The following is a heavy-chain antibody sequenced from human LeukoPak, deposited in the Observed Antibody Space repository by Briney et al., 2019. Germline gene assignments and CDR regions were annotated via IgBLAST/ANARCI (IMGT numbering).Heavy chain of an antibody. Sequence: GGSLRLSCAASGFTFSDYGIHWVRQAPGKGLEWVAVISYDGSNKYYTDSVKGRFTLSRDNSKNTLYLQMNSLRAEDTAVYYCAKEVTGYSYGYDSWGQGTLVTVSS. D-gene: IGHD5-18*01. V-gene: IGHV3-30*18. CDR3: AKEVTGYSYGYDS. J-gene: IGHJ4*02. CDR2: ISYDGSNK. CDR1: GFTFSDYG.